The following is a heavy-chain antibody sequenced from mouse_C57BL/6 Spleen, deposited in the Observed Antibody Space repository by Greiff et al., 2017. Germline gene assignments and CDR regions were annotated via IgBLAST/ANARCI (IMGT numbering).Heavy chain of an antibody. CDR1: GFTFSSYA. CDR2: ISDGGSYT. V-gene: IGHV5-4*01. J-gene: IGHJ2*01. CDR3: ALWDYYFDY. Sequence: EVQRVESGGGLVKPGGSLKLSCAASGFTFSSYAMSWVRQTPEKRLEWVATISDGGSYTYYPDNVKGRFTISRDNAKNNLYLQMSHLKSEDTAMYYCALWDYYFDYWGQGTTLTVSS. D-gene: IGHD4-1*01.